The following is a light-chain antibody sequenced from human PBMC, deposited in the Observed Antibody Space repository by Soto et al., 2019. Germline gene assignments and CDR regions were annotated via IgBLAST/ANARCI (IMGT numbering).Light chain of an antibody. CDR3: QQYNTYPRT. CDR2: AAS. V-gene: IGKV1-16*01. CDR1: RGISIY. J-gene: IGKJ1*01. Sequence: IHMTQSASSMSASVGDRVTITCRASRGISIYLAWFQQKQGKAPKSLIYAASTLQSGVPSRFRGGGYGTDFNLTINSLQPEDFATYYCQQYNTYPRTFGQGTKVDIK.